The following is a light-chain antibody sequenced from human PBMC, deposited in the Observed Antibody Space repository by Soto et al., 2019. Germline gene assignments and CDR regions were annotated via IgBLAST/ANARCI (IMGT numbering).Light chain of an antibody. CDR1: SSDVGGYNY. CDR2: EVS. V-gene: IGLV2-8*01. CDR3: SSYAGSNNGV. Sequence: QSALTQPPSASGSPGQSVTISCTGTSSDVGGYNYVSWYQQHPGKAPKLMIYEVSKRPSGVPDRFSGSKSGNTASLTVSGLQAEDEADYYCSSYAGSNNGVFGGRTKLTVL. J-gene: IGLJ3*02.